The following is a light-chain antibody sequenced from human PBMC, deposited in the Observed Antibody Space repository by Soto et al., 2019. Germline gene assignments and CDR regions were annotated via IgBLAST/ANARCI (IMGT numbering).Light chain of an antibody. V-gene: IGLV2-14*03. CDR2: DVS. CDR3: SSYTSSNTHVV. J-gene: IGLJ2*01. Sequence: QSVLTQPASVSGSPGQSITISCTGTSSDVAGYNYVSWYQQHPGKAPKLMIYDVSNRPSGVSNRFSGSKSGNTASLTISGLQAEDDADYYCSSYTSSNTHVVFGGGTKLTVL. CDR1: SSDVAGYNY.